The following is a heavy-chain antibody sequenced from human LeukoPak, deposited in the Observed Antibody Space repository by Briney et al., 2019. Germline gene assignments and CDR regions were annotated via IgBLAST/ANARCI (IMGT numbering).Heavy chain of an antibody. Sequence: GSLRLSCAASGFTFSSYQMNWVRQAPVKGLEWVANIKQDGSEQYYVDSVKGRFTISRDNAKNSLYLQMNSLRVDDTAVYYCARGFEASPNWFDPWGQGTLVTVSS. CDR3: ARGFEASPNWFDP. J-gene: IGHJ5*02. CDR1: GFTFSSYQ. CDR2: IKQDGSEQ. V-gene: IGHV3-7*01.